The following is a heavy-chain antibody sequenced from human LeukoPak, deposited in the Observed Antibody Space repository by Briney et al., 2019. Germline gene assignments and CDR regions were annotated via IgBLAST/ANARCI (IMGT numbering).Heavy chain of an antibody. CDR3: TRDRGASRADY. V-gene: IGHV3-49*03. CDR2: IRSKAYGGTT. D-gene: IGHD4/OR15-4a*01. J-gene: IGHJ4*02. CDR1: GFTFGDYA. Sequence: GGSLRLSCTASGFTFGDYAMSWFRQAPGKGLEWVGFIRSKAYGGTTEYAASGKGRFTISRDDSKSIAYLQMNSLKTEDTAVYYCTRDRGASRADYWGQGTLVTVSS.